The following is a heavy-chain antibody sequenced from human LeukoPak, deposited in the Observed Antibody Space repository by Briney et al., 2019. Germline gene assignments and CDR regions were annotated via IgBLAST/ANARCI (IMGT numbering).Heavy chain of an antibody. J-gene: IGHJ4*02. CDR3: AKGPAQYYYDSSGLY. CDR2: ISSSGSTI. CDR1: GFTFSSYE. D-gene: IGHD3-22*01. V-gene: IGHV3-48*03. Sequence: GGSLRLSCAASGFTFSSYEMNWVRQAPGKGLEWVSYISSSGSTIYYADSVKGRFTISRDNSKNTLYLQMNSLRAEDTAVYYCAKGPAQYYYDSSGLYWGQGTLVTVSS.